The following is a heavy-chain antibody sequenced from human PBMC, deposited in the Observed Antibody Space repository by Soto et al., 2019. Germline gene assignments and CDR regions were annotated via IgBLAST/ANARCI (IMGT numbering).Heavy chain of an antibody. V-gene: IGHV1-18*01. J-gene: IGHJ4*02. CDR3: ARDPVAGTYFDY. Sequence: ASVKVSCKASGYTFTSYVISLVRQAPGQGLEWMGWINAYNGNTNYAQKLQGRVTMTTDTSTSTAYMALRSLRSDDTAVYYCARDPVAGTYFDYWGQGALVTVS. CDR2: INAYNGNT. CDR1: GYTFTSYV. D-gene: IGHD6-19*01.